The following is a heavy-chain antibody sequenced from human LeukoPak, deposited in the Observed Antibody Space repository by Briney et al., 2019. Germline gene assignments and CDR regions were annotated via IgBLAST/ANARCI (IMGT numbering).Heavy chain of an antibody. J-gene: IGHJ4*02. D-gene: IGHD6-6*01. CDR2: ISGSGGST. CDR1: GFTFSNYA. Sequence: PGGSLRVSCAASGFTFSNYAMSWVRQAPGKGLEWVSAISGSGGSTYYADSVKGRFTISRDNSKNTLYLQMNSLRAEDTAVYYCAKRPSSLRAGWGQGTLVTVSS. CDR3: AKRPSSLRAG. V-gene: IGHV3-23*01.